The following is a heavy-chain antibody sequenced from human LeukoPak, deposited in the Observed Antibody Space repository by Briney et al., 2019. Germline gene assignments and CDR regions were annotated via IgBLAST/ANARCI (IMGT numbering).Heavy chain of an antibody. CDR1: GGSISSYY. CDR2: IYYSGST. J-gene: IGHJ4*02. CDR3: ARAEWLSPFDY. V-gene: IGHV4-59*01. D-gene: IGHD3-3*01. Sequence: SETLSLTCTVSGGSISSYYWSWIRQPPGKGLEWIGYIYYSGSTNYNPSLKSRVTISVDTSKNQFSLKLSSVTAADTAVYYCARAEWLSPFDYWGQGTLVTVSS.